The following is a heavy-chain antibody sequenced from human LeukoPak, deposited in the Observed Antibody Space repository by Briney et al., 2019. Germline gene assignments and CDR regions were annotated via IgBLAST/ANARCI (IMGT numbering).Heavy chain of an antibody. CDR3: ARIKWSAAND. Sequence: ASVKVSCKASGYTFTGYYMHWVRQAPGQGLEWMGWINPNNSDTNYDPKFQGRITLSRDTSISTAYMELSRLTSDDTAVYYCARIKWSAANDWGQGTLVTVSS. J-gene: IGHJ4*02. V-gene: IGHV1-2*02. D-gene: IGHD6-13*01. CDR2: INPNNSDT. CDR1: GYTFTGYY.